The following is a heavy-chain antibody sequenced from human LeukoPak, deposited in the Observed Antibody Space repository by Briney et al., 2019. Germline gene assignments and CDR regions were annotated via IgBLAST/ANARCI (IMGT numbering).Heavy chain of an antibody. V-gene: IGHV4-59*08. Sequence: SETLSLTCTVSGGSINNYYWSWIRQPPGKGLEWIGYIYYSGSTNYNPSLKSRVTISVDTSKNQFSLKLSSVTAEDTAVYYCACSGIQWGDYNYMDVWGKGTTVTVSS. CDR1: GGSINNYY. CDR3: ACSGIQWGDYNYMDV. D-gene: IGHD1-26*01. J-gene: IGHJ6*03. CDR2: IYYSGST.